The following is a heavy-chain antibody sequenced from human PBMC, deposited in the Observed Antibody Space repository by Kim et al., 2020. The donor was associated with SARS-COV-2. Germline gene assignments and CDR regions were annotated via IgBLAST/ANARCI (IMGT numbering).Heavy chain of an antibody. D-gene: IGHD6-13*01. CDR1: GFTFSSYA. CDR3: ARRSSWYSSALGTYYYYYGMDV. J-gene: IGHJ6*02. CDR2: ISYDGSNK. Sequence: GGSLRLSCAASGFTFSSYAMHWVRQAPGKGLEWVAVISYDGSNKYYADSVKGRFTISRDNSKNTLYLQMNSLRAEDTAVYYCARRSSWYSSALGTYYYYYGMDVWGQGTTVTVSS. V-gene: IGHV3-30-3*01.